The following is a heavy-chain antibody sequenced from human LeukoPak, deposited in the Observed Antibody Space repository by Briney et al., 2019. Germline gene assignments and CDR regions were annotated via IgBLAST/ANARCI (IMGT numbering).Heavy chain of an antibody. Sequence: GGSLRLSCAASGFTFSSYEMNWVRQAPGKGLEWVSYISSSGSTIYYADSVKGRFTISRDNAKNSLYLQMNSLRAEDTAVYYCAREIPVLRYFDWLPPGPSSYGMDVWGQGTTVTVSS. CDR2: ISSSGSTI. J-gene: IGHJ6*02. V-gene: IGHV3-48*03. CDR1: GFTFSSYE. CDR3: AREIPVLRYFDWLPPGPSSYGMDV. D-gene: IGHD3-9*01.